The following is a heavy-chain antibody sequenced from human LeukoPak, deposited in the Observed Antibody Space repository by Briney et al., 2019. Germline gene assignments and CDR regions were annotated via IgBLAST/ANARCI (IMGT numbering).Heavy chain of an antibody. V-gene: IGHV3-30*02. CDR1: GFTFSSYG. Sequence: GGSLRLSCAASGFTFSSYGMHWVRQAPGKGLEWVAYIQYDGSNQQYADSVKGRFSISRDNSKNILYLQMNSLRAEDTAVYYCAKDRCSNGIGCYYYYMDVWGEGTTVTISS. D-gene: IGHD2-8*01. CDR3: AKDRCSNGIGCYYYYMDV. J-gene: IGHJ6*03. CDR2: IQYDGSNQ.